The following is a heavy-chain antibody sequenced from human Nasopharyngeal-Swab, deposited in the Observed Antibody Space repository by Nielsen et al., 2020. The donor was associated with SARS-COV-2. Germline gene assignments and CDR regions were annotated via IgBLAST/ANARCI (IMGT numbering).Heavy chain of an antibody. J-gene: IGHJ6*02. CDR2: IKQDGSEK. Sequence: GGSLRLSCAASGFTFSSYWMSWVRQAPGKGREWVANIKQDGSEKYYVDSVKGRFTISRDNAKNSLYLQMNSLRAEDTAVYYCARDGAFSSYYGPPFYYYYGMDVWGQGTTVTVSS. CDR3: ARDGAFSSYYGPPFYYYYGMDV. V-gene: IGHV3-7*01. D-gene: IGHD4-17*01. CDR1: GFTFSSYW.